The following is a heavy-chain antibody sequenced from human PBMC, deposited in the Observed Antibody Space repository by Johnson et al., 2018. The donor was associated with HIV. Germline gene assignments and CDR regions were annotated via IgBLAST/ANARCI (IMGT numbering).Heavy chain of an antibody. CDR1: GFTFSSYG. D-gene: IGHD3-16*01. CDR2: ISFAGVKK. J-gene: IGHJ3*02. CDR3: ARAMETYYDYVWGSGAFDI. V-gene: IGHV3-30*03. Sequence: QVQLVESGGGVVQPGRSLRLSCAASGFTFSSYGMAWVRQAPGKGLEWVTVISFAGVKKYYADSVKGRFTISRDNFKNALYLEMNSLRAEDTAVYYCARAMETYYDYVWGSGAFDIWGQGTVVTVSS.